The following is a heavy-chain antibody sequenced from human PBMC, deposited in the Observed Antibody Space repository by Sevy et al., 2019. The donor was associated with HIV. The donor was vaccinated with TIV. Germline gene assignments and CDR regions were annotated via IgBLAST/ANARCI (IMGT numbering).Heavy chain of an antibody. D-gene: IGHD3-22*01. CDR1: GFTFSNYG. CDR2: IRYDGSNK. J-gene: IGHJ4*02. Sequence: GGSLRLSCAASGFTFSNYGMHWVRQAPGKGLEWVAFIRYDGSNKYYADSVKGRFTISRDNSKNTLYLQMNSLRAEDTAVYYCASPYDSSGYYYFDYWGQGTLVTVSS. V-gene: IGHV3-30*02. CDR3: ASPYDSSGYYYFDY.